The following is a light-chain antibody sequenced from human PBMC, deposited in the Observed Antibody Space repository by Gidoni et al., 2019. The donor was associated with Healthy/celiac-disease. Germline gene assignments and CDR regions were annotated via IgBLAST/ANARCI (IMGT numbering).Light chain of an antibody. V-gene: IGKV3-11*01. Sequence: TVLTQSPATLSLSPGERATLSCRASQSCSSYLAWYQQQPGQAPRLLIYDASNRATGIPARFSGSGSGTDFTLTISSLEPEDFAVYYCQQRSNWPPYTFGQGTKLEIK. CDR2: DAS. CDR1: QSCSSY. J-gene: IGKJ2*01. CDR3: QQRSNWPPYT.